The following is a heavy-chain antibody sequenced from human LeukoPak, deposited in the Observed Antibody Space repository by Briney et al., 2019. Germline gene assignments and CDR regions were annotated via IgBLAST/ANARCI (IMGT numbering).Heavy chain of an antibody. CDR3: AREEGTVTTLYYYYYYMDV. J-gene: IGHJ6*03. V-gene: IGHV3-7*01. CDR2: IKQDGSEK. CDR1: GFTFSSYW. D-gene: IGHD4-11*01. Sequence: GGSLRLSCAASGFTFSSYWMSWVRQAPGKGLEWVANIKQDGSEKYYVDPVKGRFTSSRDNAKNSLYLQMNSLRAEDTAVYYCAREEGTVTTLYYYYYYMDVWGKGTTVTVSS.